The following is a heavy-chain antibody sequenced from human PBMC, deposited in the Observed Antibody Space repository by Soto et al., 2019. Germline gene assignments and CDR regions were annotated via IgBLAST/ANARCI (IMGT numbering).Heavy chain of an antibody. CDR1: GGSISSMNDY. CDR3: ARVSGIYYYGMDV. D-gene: IGHD3-10*01. CDR2: IYYSGSS. J-gene: IGHJ6*02. V-gene: IGHV4-39*01. Sequence: SETLSLTCTVSGGSISSMNDYWGWIRQPPGKGLEWIGSIYYSGSSYYNPSLKSRVTISVDTSKNQFSLKLTSVTAADTAVYYCARVSGIYYYGMDVWGQGTTVT.